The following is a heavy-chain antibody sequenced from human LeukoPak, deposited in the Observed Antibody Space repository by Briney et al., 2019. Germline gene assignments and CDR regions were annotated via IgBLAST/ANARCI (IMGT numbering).Heavy chain of an antibody. CDR3: AKDYLGYGDYGWDY. CDR2: ISGSGGST. D-gene: IGHD4-17*01. J-gene: IGHJ4*02. Sequence: GGSLRLSCAASGFTFSSYAMSWVRQAPGKGLGWVSAISGSGGSTYYADSVKGRFTISRDNSKNTLYLQMNSLRAEDTAVYYCAKDYLGYGDYGWDYWGQGTLVTVSS. V-gene: IGHV3-23*01. CDR1: GFTFSSYA.